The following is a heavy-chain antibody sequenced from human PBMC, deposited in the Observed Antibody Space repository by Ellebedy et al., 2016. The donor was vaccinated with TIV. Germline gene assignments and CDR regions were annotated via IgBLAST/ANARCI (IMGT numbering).Heavy chain of an antibody. CDR2: ISAYNGNT. CDR3: ASPSRRYSGSNYHFDY. CDR1: GYTFTSYG. J-gene: IGHJ4*02. Sequence: ASVKVSCKASGYTFTSYGISWLRQAAGQGLEWMGWISAYNGNTNYAQKLQGRVTMTTDTSTSTAYMELRSLRSDDTAVYYCASPSRRYSGSNYHFDYWGQGTLVTVSS. V-gene: IGHV1-18*01. D-gene: IGHD1-26*01.